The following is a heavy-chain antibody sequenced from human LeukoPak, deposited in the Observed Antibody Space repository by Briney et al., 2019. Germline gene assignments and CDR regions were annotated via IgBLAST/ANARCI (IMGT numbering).Heavy chain of an antibody. CDR1: GFTFSSYS. Sequence: PGGSLRLSCAASGFTFSSYSMNWVRQAPGKGLEWVSSISSSSSYIYYADSVKDRFTISRDNAKNSLYLQMNSLRAEDTAVYYCARDLRDSSGYYYHWGQGTLVTVSS. CDR2: ISSSSSYI. V-gene: IGHV3-21*01. J-gene: IGHJ5*02. CDR3: ARDLRDSSGYYYH. D-gene: IGHD3-22*01.